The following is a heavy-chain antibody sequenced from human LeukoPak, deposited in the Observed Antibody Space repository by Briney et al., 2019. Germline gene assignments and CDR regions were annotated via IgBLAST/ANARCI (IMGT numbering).Heavy chain of an antibody. V-gene: IGHV3-23*01. J-gene: IGHJ4*02. CDR3: AKSDRTLNDILTGYYAPFDY. CDR2: ISGSGGST. CDR1: GFTFSSYA. D-gene: IGHD3-9*01. Sequence: GGSLRLSCAASGFTFSSYAMSWVRQAPGKGLEWVSAISGSGGSTYYADSVKGRFTISRDNSKNTLYLQMNSLRAEDTAVYYCAKSDRTLNDILTGYYAPFDYWGQGTLVTVSS.